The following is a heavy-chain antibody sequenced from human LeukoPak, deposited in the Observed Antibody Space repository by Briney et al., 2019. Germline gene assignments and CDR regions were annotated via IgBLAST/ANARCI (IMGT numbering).Heavy chain of an antibody. J-gene: IGHJ4*02. CDR3: AKEGIRHLDLDQ. Sequence: PGGSLRLSCTASGFTFSTYAMNWVRQAPGNRLEWVSSIVESGTDTYYADSVKGRFTISRDNSRNTLDLQMNSLRAEDTALYYCAKEGIRHLDLDQWGQGTLVTVSS. CDR1: GFTFSTYA. CDR2: IVESGTDT. D-gene: IGHD3/OR15-3a*01. V-gene: IGHV3-23*01.